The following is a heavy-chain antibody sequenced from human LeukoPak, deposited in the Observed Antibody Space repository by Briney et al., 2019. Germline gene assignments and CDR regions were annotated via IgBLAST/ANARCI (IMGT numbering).Heavy chain of an antibody. CDR1: GGSISSYY. J-gene: IGHJ4*02. CDR3: ATSYYYDSSGWFDY. Sequence: SETLSLTCTVSGGSISSYYWSWIRQPPGKGLEWIGYIYYSGSTNYNPSLKSRVTISVDTSKNQFSLKLSSVTAADTAVYYCATSYYYDSSGWFDYWGQGTPVTVSS. V-gene: IGHV4-59*08. CDR2: IYYSGST. D-gene: IGHD3-22*01.